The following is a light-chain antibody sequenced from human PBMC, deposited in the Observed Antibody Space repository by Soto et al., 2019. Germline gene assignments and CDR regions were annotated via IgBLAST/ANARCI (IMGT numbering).Light chain of an antibody. CDR2: AAS. J-gene: IGKJ5*01. V-gene: IGKV1-39*01. Sequence: DIQMTQSASSLSASVGDRVTITCRASQSISNYVNWYQEKPGKAPNLLIHAASSLQSGVPPRFSGSGSGTDFTLTISSLQPEDFATYFCKQSYRNPITFGQGTRLEIK. CDR1: QSISNY. CDR3: KQSYRNPIT.